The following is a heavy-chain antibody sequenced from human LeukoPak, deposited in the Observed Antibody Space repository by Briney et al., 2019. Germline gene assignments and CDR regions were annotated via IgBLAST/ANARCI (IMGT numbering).Heavy chain of an antibody. D-gene: IGHD3-22*01. Sequence: PSETLSLTCAVYGGSFSGYYWSWIRQPPGKGLEWIGEINHSGSTKYNPSLKSRVTISVDTPKNQFSLKLSSVTAVDTAVYYCARGRYYYDSSGYNDFDYWGQGTLVTVSS. CDR3: ARGRYYYDSSGYNDFDY. CDR1: GGSFSGYY. CDR2: INHSGST. V-gene: IGHV4-34*01. J-gene: IGHJ4*02.